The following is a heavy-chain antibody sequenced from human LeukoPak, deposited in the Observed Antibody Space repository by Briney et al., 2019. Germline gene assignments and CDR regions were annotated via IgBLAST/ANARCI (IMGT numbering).Heavy chain of an antibody. CDR2: IYSGGST. D-gene: IGHD3-10*01. V-gene: IGHV3-53*01. Sequence: GGSLRLSCAASGFTVSSNYMSWVRQAPGKGLEWVSVIYSGGSTYYADSVKGRFTISRDNSKNTLYLQMNSLRAEDTAVYYCARDLLWFGGNGMDVWGQGTTVTVSS. J-gene: IGHJ6*02. CDR1: GFTVSSNY. CDR3: ARDLLWFGGNGMDV.